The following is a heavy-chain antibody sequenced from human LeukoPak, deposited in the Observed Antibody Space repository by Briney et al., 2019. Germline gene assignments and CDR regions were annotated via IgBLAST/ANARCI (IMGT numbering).Heavy chain of an antibody. D-gene: IGHD5-18*01. V-gene: IGHV3-53*01. CDR2: LYIGGNT. CDR1: GLTISSNY. Sequence: GGSLRLSCAASGLTISSNYMNWVRQAPGKGLEWVSALYIGGNTYYADSVRGRFTISRDNSKNTLYLQMNSLRAEDTAIYYCTTAAGYNYGQYWGQGTLVTVSS. CDR3: TTAAGYNYGQY. J-gene: IGHJ4*02.